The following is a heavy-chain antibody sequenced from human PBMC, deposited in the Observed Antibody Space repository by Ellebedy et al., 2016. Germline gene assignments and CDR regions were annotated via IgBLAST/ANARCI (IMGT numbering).Heavy chain of an antibody. CDR3: ARLDSYAAVN. J-gene: IGHJ4*02. V-gene: IGHV3-23*01. CDR1: GFTFSSYA. Sequence: GGSLRLSCAASGFTFSSYAMSWVRQAPGKGLEWVSAISGSGGSTYYADSVKGRFTISRDNAKNSLFLQMNSLRDEDTAVYYCARLDSYAAVNWGQGALVTVSS. D-gene: IGHD6-13*01. CDR2: ISGSGGST.